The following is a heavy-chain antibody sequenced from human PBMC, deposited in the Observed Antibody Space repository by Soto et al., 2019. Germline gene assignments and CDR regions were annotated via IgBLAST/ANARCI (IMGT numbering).Heavy chain of an antibody. CDR3: ARIPQYYYDSSGYYYGDYGMDV. CDR2: INPSGGST. V-gene: IGHV1-46*01. CDR1: GYTFTSYY. Sequence: QVQLVQSGAEVKKPGASVKVSCKASGYTFTSYYMHWVRQAPGQGLEWMGIINPSGGSTSYAQKFQGRVTMTRDTSTSTVYMELSSLRSEDTAVYYCARIPQYYYDSSGYYYGDYGMDVWGQGTTVTVSS. J-gene: IGHJ6*02. D-gene: IGHD3-22*01.